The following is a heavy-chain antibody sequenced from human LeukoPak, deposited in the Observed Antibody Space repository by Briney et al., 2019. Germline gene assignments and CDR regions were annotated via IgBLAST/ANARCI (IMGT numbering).Heavy chain of an antibody. D-gene: IGHD3-22*01. Sequence: PGGSLRLSCVASGFTFSSYAMSWVRQAPGKGLEWVSAISGSGGSTYYADSVKGRFTISRDNSKNTLYLQMNSLRAEDTAVYYCAKGQSSGYDRAYYYWGQGTLVTVSS. J-gene: IGHJ4*02. CDR1: GFTFSSYA. CDR3: AKGQSSGYDRAYYY. V-gene: IGHV3-23*01. CDR2: ISGSGGST.